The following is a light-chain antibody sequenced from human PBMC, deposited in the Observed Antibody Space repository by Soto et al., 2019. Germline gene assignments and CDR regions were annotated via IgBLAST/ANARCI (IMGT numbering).Light chain of an antibody. CDR2: DDS. J-gene: IGLJ3*02. Sequence: SYELTQPPSVSVAPGQTAKITCAGANIGSRTVHWYQQQPGQAPVLVVYDDSGRPSGIPERFSGSNSGNTATLTISRVEAGDEADYHCQVWHSHSDHPVFGGGTKLTVL. V-gene: IGLV3-21*02. CDR1: NIGSRT. CDR3: QVWHSHSDHPV.